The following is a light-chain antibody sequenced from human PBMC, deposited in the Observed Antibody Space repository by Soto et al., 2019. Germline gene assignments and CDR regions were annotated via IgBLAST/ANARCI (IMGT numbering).Light chain of an antibody. J-gene: IGKJ2*01. V-gene: IGKV1-5*01. CDR3: QQYKVYPYT. CDR1: QSLTGR. CDR2: DVL. Sequence: DIQMTQSPSTLSASIGDRVTLTCRSSQSLTGRLAWYQQKPGRHPKLLIYDVLILESGVPSRFSGSESGTDFTLTISSLRPDEFATFYCQQYKVYPYTFGKGTRLDI.